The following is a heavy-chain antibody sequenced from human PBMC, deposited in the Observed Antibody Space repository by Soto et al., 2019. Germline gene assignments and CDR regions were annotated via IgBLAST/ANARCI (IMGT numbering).Heavy chain of an antibody. Sequence: ASVKVSCKASGFTFTSSAVQWVRQARGQRLEWIGWIVVGSGNTNYAQKFQERVIITRDMSTSTAYMELSSLRSEDTAVYYCAAAVPVTPYYYGMDVWGQGTTVTVSS. V-gene: IGHV1-58*01. CDR3: AAAVPVTPYYYGMDV. J-gene: IGHJ6*02. D-gene: IGHD4-17*01. CDR1: GFTFTSSA. CDR2: IVVGSGNT.